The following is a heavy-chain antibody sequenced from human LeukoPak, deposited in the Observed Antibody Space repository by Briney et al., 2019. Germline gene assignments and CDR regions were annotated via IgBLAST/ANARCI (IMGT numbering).Heavy chain of an antibody. Sequence: SETLSLTCTVSGGSISSYYWSWIRQPPGKGLEWIGYIYYSGSTNYNPSLKSRVTISVDTSKNQFSLKLSSVTAADTAVYYCARGIYYDSSGYYRAPFHYFDYWGQGTLVTVSS. J-gene: IGHJ4*02. D-gene: IGHD3-22*01. CDR3: ARGIYYDSSGYYRAPFHYFDY. CDR2: IYYSGST. CDR1: GGSISSYY. V-gene: IGHV4-59*12.